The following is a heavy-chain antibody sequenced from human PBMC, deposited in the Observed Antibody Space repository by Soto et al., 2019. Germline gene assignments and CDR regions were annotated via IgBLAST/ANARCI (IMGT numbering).Heavy chain of an antibody. V-gene: IGHV3-64D*06. CDR2: ISSNGGST. J-gene: IGHJ4*02. CDR1: GFTFSSYA. CDR3: VLKNRKKWELPRKHPFDY. Sequence: GGSLRLSCSASGFTFSSYAMHWVRQAPGKGLEYVSAISSNGGSTYYADSVKGRFTISRDNSKNTLYLQMSSLRAEDTAVYYCVLKNRKKWELPRKHPFDYWGQGTLVTVSS. D-gene: IGHD1-26*01.